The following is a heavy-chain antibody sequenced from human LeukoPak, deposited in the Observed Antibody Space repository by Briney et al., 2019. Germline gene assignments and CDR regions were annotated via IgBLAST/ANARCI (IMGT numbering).Heavy chain of an antibody. CDR3: ARLNYDFWSGYAANWFDP. V-gene: IGHV4-59*08. J-gene: IGHJ5*02. Sequence: SETLSLTCTVSGGSISSYYWSSIRQPPGKGLEWIGYIYYSGSTNYNPSLKSRVTISVDTSKNQFSLKLSSVTAADTAVYYCARLNYDFWSGYAANWFDPWGQGTLVTVSS. CDR2: IYYSGST. D-gene: IGHD3-3*01. CDR1: GGSISSYY.